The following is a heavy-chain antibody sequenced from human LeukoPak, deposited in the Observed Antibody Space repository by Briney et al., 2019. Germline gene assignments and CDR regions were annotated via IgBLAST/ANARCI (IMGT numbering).Heavy chain of an antibody. D-gene: IGHD1-26*01. J-gene: IGHJ3*02. Sequence: KTSETLSLTCTVSGGSISSYYWSWIRQPAGKGLEWIGRIYTGGSTNYDPSLKSRVTMSVDTSKNQFSLKLSSVTAADTAVYYCARDDVGATTGAFDIWGQGTMVTVSS. CDR1: GGSISSYY. CDR2: IYTGGST. V-gene: IGHV4-4*07. CDR3: ARDDVGATTGAFDI.